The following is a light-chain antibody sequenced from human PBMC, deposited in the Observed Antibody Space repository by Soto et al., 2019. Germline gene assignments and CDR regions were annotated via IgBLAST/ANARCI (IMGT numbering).Light chain of an antibody. CDR1: QSVAGN. CDR2: GAS. Sequence: EIVMTQSPATLSVSPGERATLSCRASQSVAGNLAWYQQKPGQAPRLLIYGASTRATGIPARFSGSGSGTEFTLTISSLQSEDCAVYYCQQYNNWPRTFGQGTKVEIK. V-gene: IGKV3-15*01. J-gene: IGKJ1*01. CDR3: QQYNNWPRT.